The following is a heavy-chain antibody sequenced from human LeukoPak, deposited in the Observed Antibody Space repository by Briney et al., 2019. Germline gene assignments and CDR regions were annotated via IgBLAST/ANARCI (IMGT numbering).Heavy chain of an antibody. CDR1: GFTFNSYG. Sequence: GGSLRLSCAASGFTFNSYGINWVRQAPGKGLEWVSAISGSGGSTYYADSVKGRFTISRDNSKNTLYLQMNSLRAEDTAVYYCAKDRYYGSGTYAFDIWGQGTMVTVSS. J-gene: IGHJ3*02. D-gene: IGHD3-10*01. CDR3: AKDRYYGSGTYAFDI. V-gene: IGHV3-23*01. CDR2: ISGSGGST.